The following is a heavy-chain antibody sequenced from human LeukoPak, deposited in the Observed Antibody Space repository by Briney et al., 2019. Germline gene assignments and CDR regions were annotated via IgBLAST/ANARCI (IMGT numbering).Heavy chain of an antibody. D-gene: IGHD5-18*01. CDR1: GFTFSSYA. V-gene: IGHV3-23*01. CDR2: ISGSGGST. Sequence: GGSLRLSCAASGFTFSSYAMSWARQAPGKGLEWVSGISGSGGSTYYADSVKGRFTISRDNSKNTLYLQINSLRAEDTAVYYCAKDLRGYSYGYDAFDIWGQGTMVTVSS. J-gene: IGHJ3*02. CDR3: AKDLRGYSYGYDAFDI.